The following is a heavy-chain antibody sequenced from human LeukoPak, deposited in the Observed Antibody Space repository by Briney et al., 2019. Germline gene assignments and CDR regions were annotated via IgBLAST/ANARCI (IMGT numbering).Heavy chain of an antibody. D-gene: IGHD5-18*01. V-gene: IGHV1-2*02. Sequence: ASVKVSCKASGYTFTDYYMHWVRQAPGQGLEWMGWINPNSRGTDSAQKFQGRFSMTRDTSISTAYMELRRLRSDDTAVYYCARRAREYSHDAFDIWGQGTMVTVSS. CDR3: ARRAREYSHDAFDI. J-gene: IGHJ3*02. CDR2: INPNSRGT. CDR1: GYTFTDYY.